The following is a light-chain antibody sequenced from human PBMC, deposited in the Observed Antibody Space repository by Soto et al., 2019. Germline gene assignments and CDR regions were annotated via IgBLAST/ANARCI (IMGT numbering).Light chain of an antibody. V-gene: IGLV1-44*01. CDR2: ANN. CDR1: SSNIGNNY. CDR3: AAWDDSLNGVV. Sequence: QAVVTQPPSASGTPGQRVTISCSGSSSNIGNNYVYWYQQFPGTAPKLLIYANNRRPSGVPERFSGSKSGTSASLAISGLQSEDEADYYCAAWDDSLNGVVFGGGTQLTVL. J-gene: IGLJ7*01.